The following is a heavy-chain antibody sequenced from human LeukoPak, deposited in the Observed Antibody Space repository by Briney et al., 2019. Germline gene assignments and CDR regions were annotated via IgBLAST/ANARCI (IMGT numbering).Heavy chain of an antibody. CDR1: GGTFSSYT. J-gene: IGHJ6*03. D-gene: IGHD6-6*01. CDR3: ARGSSSSGFSYYYYYYYMDV. V-gene: IGHV1-69*02. Sequence: SVKVSCKXSGGTFSSYTISWVRQPPGQGLEWMGRIIPILGIANYSQKFQGRVTITADKSTSTAYMELSSLRSEDTAVYYCARGSSSSGFSYYYYYYYMDVWGKGTTVTVSS. CDR2: IIPILGIA.